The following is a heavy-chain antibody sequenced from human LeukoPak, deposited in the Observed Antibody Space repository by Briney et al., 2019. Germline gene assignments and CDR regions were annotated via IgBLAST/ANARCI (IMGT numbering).Heavy chain of an antibody. CDR3: ARAVLATKSEHWFDS. CDR2: VYYSGST. V-gene: IGHV4-39*07. CDR1: GGSISSSSYN. Sequence: SETLSLTCTVSGGSISSSSYNWGWIRQPPGKGLEWIGSVYYSGSTYYNPSLKSRVTISVDTSKNQFSLNLSSVTAADTAMYYCARAVLATKSEHWFDSWGQGTLVTVSS. D-gene: IGHD2-8*01. J-gene: IGHJ5*01.